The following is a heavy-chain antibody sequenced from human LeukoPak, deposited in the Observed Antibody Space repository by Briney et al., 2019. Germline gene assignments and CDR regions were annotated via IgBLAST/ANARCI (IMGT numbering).Heavy chain of an antibody. Sequence: SETQSLTCTVSGGSISSYYWSWIRQPAGKGLEWIGRIYTSGSTNYNPSLKSRVTMSVDTSKNQFSLKLSSVTAADTAVYYCARDGNYDILTGYPEYYFDYWGQGTLVTVSS. D-gene: IGHD3-9*01. CDR1: GGSISSYY. CDR3: ARDGNYDILTGYPEYYFDY. J-gene: IGHJ4*02. CDR2: IYTSGST. V-gene: IGHV4-4*07.